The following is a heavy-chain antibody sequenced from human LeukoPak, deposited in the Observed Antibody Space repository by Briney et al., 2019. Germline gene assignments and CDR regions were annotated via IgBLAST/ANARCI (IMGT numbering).Heavy chain of an antibody. D-gene: IGHD4/OR15-4a*01. CDR1: RGSISGYS. V-gene: IGHV4-59*01. J-gene: IGHJ5*02. Sequence: PSETLSLTCTVSRGSISGYSWSWVWQSPGGGLGWIGYIYYSGDTAYNPSLRSRVTMSVDTSKNKFSLQLRSMTTADTAVYYCVRGPYGASISKWFDHWGQGTQVIVSP. CDR3: VRGPYGASISKWFDH. CDR2: IYYSGDT.